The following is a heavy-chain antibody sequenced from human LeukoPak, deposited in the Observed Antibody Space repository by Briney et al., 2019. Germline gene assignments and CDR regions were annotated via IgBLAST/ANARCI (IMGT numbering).Heavy chain of an antibody. CDR1: GFTFSSYS. Sequence: GGSLRLSCAASGFTFSSYSMNWVRQAPGKGLEWVSSISSSSSYIYYADSVKGRFTISRDNAKNSLYLQMNSLRAEDTAVYYCARDPVRSSSWPNWFDPWGQGTLVTVSS. J-gene: IGHJ5*02. CDR3: ARDPVRSSSWPNWFDP. V-gene: IGHV3-21*01. CDR2: ISSSSSYI. D-gene: IGHD6-13*01.